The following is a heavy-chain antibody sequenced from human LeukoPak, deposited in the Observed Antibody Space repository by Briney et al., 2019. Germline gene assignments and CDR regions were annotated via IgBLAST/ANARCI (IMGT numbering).Heavy chain of an antibody. V-gene: IGHV3-23*01. CDR2: ISGSGGST. Sequence: GGSLRLSCAASGFTFSSYAMSWVRQAPGKGLEWVSAISGSGGSTYYADSVKGRFTISRDSSKNTLYLQMNSLRAEDTAVYYCAKDLYSSGYYHEYYFDYWGQGTPVTVSS. J-gene: IGHJ4*02. CDR1: GFTFSSYA. CDR3: AKDLYSSGYYHEYYFDY. D-gene: IGHD3-22*01.